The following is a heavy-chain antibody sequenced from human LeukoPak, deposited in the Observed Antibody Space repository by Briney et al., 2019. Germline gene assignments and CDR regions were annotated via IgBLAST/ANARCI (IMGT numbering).Heavy chain of an antibody. V-gene: IGHV3-33*06. CDR1: GFSFSSYA. D-gene: IGHD3-22*01. CDR3: GKGAEYFFDSSGLIDY. Sequence: GRSLRLSCAASGFSFSSYAMHWVRQAPGKGLEWVAVIWYDGSNQYYADSVRGRFTISRDNSKNTLYLQMISLSDEDTAVYYCGKGAEYFFDSSGLIDYWGQGTLVTVYS. CDR2: IWYDGSNQ. J-gene: IGHJ4*02.